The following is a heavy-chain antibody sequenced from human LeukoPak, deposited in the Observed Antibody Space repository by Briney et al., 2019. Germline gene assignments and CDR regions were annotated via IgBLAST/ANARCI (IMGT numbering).Heavy chain of an antibody. J-gene: IGHJ6*03. CDR3: ARGGYYYDSSGNPPPYYYYYYMDV. Sequence: ASVKVSCKASGYTFTGYYMHWVRQAPGQGLEWMGWINPNSGGTNYAQKFQGRVTMTRDTSISTAYMELSRLRFDDTAVYYCARGGYYYDSSGNPPPYYYYYYMDVWGKGTTVTVSS. D-gene: IGHD3-22*01. V-gene: IGHV1-2*02. CDR2: INPNSGGT. CDR1: GYTFTGYY.